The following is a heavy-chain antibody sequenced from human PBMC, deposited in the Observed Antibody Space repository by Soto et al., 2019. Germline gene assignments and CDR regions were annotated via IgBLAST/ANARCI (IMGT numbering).Heavy chain of an antibody. CDR1: GFSVTFYA. J-gene: IGHJ5*02. CDR2: IKTSTKTI. Sequence: VKVVESGGAVVQPGGSLRLSCVLSGFSVTFYAMAWVRQAPGKGLAWISYIKTSTKTIYYADSIKGRFIISTDSAHNILYLDMDNLTEDDTAIYYCVRVSRPGNDQYRGFEPWGQGTLVTVST. CDR3: VRVSRPGNDQYRGFEP. D-gene: IGHD5-18*01. V-gene: IGHV3-48*02.